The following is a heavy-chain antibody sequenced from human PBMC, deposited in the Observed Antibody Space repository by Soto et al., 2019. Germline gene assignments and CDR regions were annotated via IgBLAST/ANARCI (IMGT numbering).Heavy chain of an antibody. CDR1: GYSFTSYW. CDR3: ARRWGYSSSSAYYCRDG. CDR2: IYPGDSDT. Sequence: GESLKISCKGSGYSFTSYWIGWVRQMPGKGLEWMGIIYPGDSDTRYSPSFQGQVTISADKSISTAYLQWSSLKASGPAMYYWARRWGYSSSSAYYCRDGRRQGTTFTVAS. J-gene: IGHJ6*02. D-gene: IGHD6-6*01. V-gene: IGHV5-51*01.